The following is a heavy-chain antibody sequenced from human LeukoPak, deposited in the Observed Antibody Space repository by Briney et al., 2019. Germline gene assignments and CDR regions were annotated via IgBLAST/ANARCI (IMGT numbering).Heavy chain of an antibody. Sequence: PSETLSLTCAVYGGSFSGYYWSWIRQPPGKGLEWIGEINHSGSTNYNPSLKSRVTISVDTSKNQFSLKLSSVTAADTAVYYCARVLHGGSGWYNYYYYMDVWGKGTTVTISS. D-gene: IGHD6-19*01. V-gene: IGHV4-34*01. CDR2: INHSGST. CDR3: ARVLHGGSGWYNYYYYMDV. J-gene: IGHJ6*03. CDR1: GGSFSGYY.